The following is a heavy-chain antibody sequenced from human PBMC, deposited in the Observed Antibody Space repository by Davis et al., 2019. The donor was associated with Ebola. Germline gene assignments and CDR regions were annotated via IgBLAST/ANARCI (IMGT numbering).Heavy chain of an antibody. Sequence: GESLKISCAASGFTFSSYSMNWVRQAPGKGLEWVSSISSSSSYIYYADSVKGRFTISRDNAKNSLYLQMNSLRAEDTAVYYCARVGSGGTDYWGQGTLVTVSS. D-gene: IGHD3-16*01. CDR1: GFTFSSYS. V-gene: IGHV3-21*01. CDR3: ARVGSGGTDY. J-gene: IGHJ4*02. CDR2: ISSSSSYI.